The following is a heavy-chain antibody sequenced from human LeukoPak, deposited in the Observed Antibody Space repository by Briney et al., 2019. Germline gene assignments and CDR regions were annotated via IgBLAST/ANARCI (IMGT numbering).Heavy chain of an antibody. V-gene: IGHV4-39*07. CDR1: GDSISNSAYH. D-gene: IGHD1-26*01. CDR3: AREIRSGSYPDY. J-gene: IGHJ4*02. CDR2: LSYTGST. Sequence: PSETLSLTCTVSGDSISNSAYHWGWIRQPPGKGLEYIGRLSYTGSTYYNPSLKSRVTISVDTSKNQFSLKLSSVTAADTAVCYCAREIRSGSYPDYWGQGTLVTVSS.